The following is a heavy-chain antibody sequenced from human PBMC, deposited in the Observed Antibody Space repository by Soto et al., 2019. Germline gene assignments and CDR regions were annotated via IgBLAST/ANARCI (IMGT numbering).Heavy chain of an antibody. CDR2: MSYDGSNQ. J-gene: IGHJ6*02. CDR1: GFTFRSYG. CDR3: AIECGQGPYSYYGMDV. Sequence: QVQLVESGGYVVQPGRSLRLSCAASGFTFRSYGMHWVRQAPGKELEWVAVMSYDGSNQDYADSVKGRFTISRDNSKNTLFLQMPSPTAEDSGVYYCAIECGQGPYSYYGMDVWGPGTTVTVSS. V-gene: IGHV3-30*03.